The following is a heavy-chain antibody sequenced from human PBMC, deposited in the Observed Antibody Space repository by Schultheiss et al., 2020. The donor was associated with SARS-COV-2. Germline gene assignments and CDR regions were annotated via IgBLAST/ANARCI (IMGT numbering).Heavy chain of an antibody. J-gene: IGHJ4*02. CDR3: TTAGREDSSGWYRGGDY. CDR2: IKSKTDGGTT. CDR1: GFTFSNAW. Sequence: GGSLRLSCAASGFTFSNAWMNWVRQAPGKGLEWVGRIKSKTDGGTTDYAAPVKGRFTISRDDSKNTLYLQMNSLKTEDTAVYYCTTAGREDSSGWYRGGDYWGQGTLVTVSS. V-gene: IGHV3-15*07. D-gene: IGHD6-19*01.